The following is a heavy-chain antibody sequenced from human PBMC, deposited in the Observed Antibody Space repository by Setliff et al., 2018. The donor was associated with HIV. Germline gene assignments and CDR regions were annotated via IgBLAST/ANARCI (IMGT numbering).Heavy chain of an antibody. V-gene: IGHV3-15*01. Sequence: GESLRLSCATSGFTFTNAWMSWVRQAPGKGLEWVGRIKSKTDGGTTDYAAPVKGRFTISRDDSKNTLFLQMNSLKIEDTAVYYCTTPEGDYDFWSGYSPIFDHWGQGTLVTVSS. J-gene: IGHJ4*02. CDR2: IKSKTDGGTT. CDR3: TTPEGDYDFWSGYSPIFDH. D-gene: IGHD3-3*01. CDR1: GFTFTNAW.